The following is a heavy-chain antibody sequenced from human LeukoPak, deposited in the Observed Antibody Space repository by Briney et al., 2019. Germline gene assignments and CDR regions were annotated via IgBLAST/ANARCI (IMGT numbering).Heavy chain of an antibody. CDR1: GGSLSSYY. CDR2: IYYSGTT. CDR3: ARAVDYGDYAWFDP. V-gene: IGHV4-59*01. D-gene: IGHD4-17*01. Sequence: PSETLSLTCTVSGGSLSSYYWSWIRQPPGKGLEWIGYIYYSGTTNYNPSLKSRVSISVDTSKNQFSLKLTSVTAADTAVYYCARAVDYGDYAWFDPWGQGTLVTVSS. J-gene: IGHJ5*02.